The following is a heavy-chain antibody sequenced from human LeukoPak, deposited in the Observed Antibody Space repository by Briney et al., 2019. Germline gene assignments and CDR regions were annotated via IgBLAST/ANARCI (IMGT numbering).Heavy chain of an antibody. CDR3: ARGLQQPFSFDY. CDR2: IYYSGST. V-gene: IGHV4-59*01. D-gene: IGHD6-13*01. J-gene: IGHJ4*02. CDR1: GGSISSYY. Sequence: SETLSLTCTVSGGSISSYYWSWIRQPPGKGLEWIGYIYYSGSTNYNPSLKSRVTISVDTSKNQFSLKLSSVTAADTAVYYCARGLQQPFSFDYWGQGTLVTVSS.